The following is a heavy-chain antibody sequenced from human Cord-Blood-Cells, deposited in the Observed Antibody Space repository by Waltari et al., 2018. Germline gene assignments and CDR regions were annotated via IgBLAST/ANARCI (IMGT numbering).Heavy chain of an antibody. J-gene: IGHJ4*02. Sequence: QVQLQQWGAGLLKPSETLSLPCAVYGGSFLGYYWSWIRQPPGKGLVWIGEINHSGSTNYNPSLKSRVTISVDTSKNQFSLKLSSVTAADTAVYYCARNYDFWSGYVYYWGQGTLVTVSS. CDR3: ARNYDFWSGYVYY. CDR2: INHSGST. D-gene: IGHD3-3*01. CDR1: GGSFLGYY. V-gene: IGHV4-34*01.